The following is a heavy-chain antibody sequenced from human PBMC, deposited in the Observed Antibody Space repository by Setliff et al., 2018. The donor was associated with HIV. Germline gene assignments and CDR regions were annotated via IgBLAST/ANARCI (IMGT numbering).Heavy chain of an antibody. D-gene: IGHD1-26*01. CDR3: ARVQWDLLYVPDAFDI. CDR1: GFPISNSG. Sequence: GSLRLSCAASGFPISNSGMHWVRQAPGKGLEWIATIHYTGSTYYNPSLKSRVAISVDTSKNQFSLQLSSVTAADTAVYYCARVQWDLLYVPDAFDIWGQGIMVTVSS. V-gene: IGHV4-39*07. J-gene: IGHJ3*02. CDR2: IHYTGST.